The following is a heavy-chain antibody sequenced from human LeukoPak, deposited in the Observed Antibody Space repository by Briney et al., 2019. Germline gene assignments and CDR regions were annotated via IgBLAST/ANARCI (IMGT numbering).Heavy chain of an antibody. V-gene: IGHV3-73*01. CDR3: TRAYDSSGYDFFYFDY. CDR2: IRSQANSYAT. CDR1: GFTLSGSA. Sequence: GGSLRLSCGASGFTLSGSAMRWVRQASGKGLQWVGRIRSQANSYATAYVASVKGRFTISRDDSKKTAYLEMNSLRTEDTAVYYCTRAYDSSGYDFFYFDYWGQGTLVTVSS. J-gene: IGHJ4*02. D-gene: IGHD3-22*01.